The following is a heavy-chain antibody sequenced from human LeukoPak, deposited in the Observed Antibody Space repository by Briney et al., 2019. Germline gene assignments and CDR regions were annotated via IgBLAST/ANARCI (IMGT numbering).Heavy chain of an antibody. D-gene: IGHD2-8*01. CDR1: GFTFSSYA. CDR3: AKDLEDIVLMVYALDY. Sequence: GGSLRLSCAASGFTFSSYAMSWVRQAPGKGLEWVSAISGSGGSTYYADSVKGRFTISRDNSKNTLYLQMNSLRAEDTAVYYCAKDLEDIVLMVYALDYWGQGTLVTVSS. J-gene: IGHJ4*02. V-gene: IGHV3-23*01. CDR2: ISGSGGST.